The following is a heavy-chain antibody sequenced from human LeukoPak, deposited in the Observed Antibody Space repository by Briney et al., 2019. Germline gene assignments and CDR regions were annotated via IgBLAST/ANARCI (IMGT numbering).Heavy chain of an antibody. J-gene: IGHJ4*02. CDR3: ARGVVIAPQTFDY. Sequence: SETLSLTCAVDGGSFSGYYWSWIRQSPGKGLEWIGSIFYSGSTYYNPSLKSRVTISVDTSKNQFSLKLSSVTAADTAVYYCARGVVIAPQTFDYWGQGTLVTVSS. CDR2: IFYSGST. V-gene: IGHV4-34*12. D-gene: IGHD2-21*01. CDR1: GGSFSGYY.